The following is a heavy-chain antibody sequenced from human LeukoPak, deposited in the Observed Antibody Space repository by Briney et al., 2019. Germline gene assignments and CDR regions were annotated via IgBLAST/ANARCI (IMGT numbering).Heavy chain of an antibody. J-gene: IGHJ4*02. D-gene: IGHD3-22*01. CDR3: AREGIFGYYDSSGPGVY. Sequence: ASVKVSCKASGYTFTGYYMHWVRQAPGQGLEWMGWSNPNSGGTNYAQKFQRRVTMTRDTSISTAYMELSRLRSDDTAVYYCAREGIFGYYDSSGPGVYWGQGTLVTVSS. CDR2: SNPNSGGT. CDR1: GYTFTGYY. V-gene: IGHV1-2*02.